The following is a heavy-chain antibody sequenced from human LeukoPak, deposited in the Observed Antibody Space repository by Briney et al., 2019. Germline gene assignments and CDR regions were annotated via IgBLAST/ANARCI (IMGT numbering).Heavy chain of an antibody. CDR3: ARDSQDCSASTCYFDY. Sequence: QAGGSLRLSCAASGFTFDDYAMHWVRQSPGKGLQWVSFISWDSRSAYYADSVKGRFTISRDNNKKSVFLQMNSLSAEDTAFYYCARDSQDCSASTCYFDYWGQGTLVTVSA. CDR2: ISWDSRSA. CDR1: GFTFDDYA. V-gene: IGHV3-43D*03. D-gene: IGHD2-15*01. J-gene: IGHJ4*02.